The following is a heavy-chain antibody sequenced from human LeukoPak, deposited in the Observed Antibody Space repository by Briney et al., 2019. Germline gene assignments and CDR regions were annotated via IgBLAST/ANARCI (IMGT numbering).Heavy chain of an antibody. CDR1: GFTFSSYA. V-gene: IGHV3-23*01. CDR3: TTLRPYIQPR. CDR2: ISGSGGST. Sequence: GGSLRLSCAASGFTFSSYAMSWVRQAPGKGLEWVSAISGSGGSTYHADSVKGRFTISRDNSKNTLYLQMNSLKTEDTAVYYCTTLRPYIQPRWGQGTMVTVSS. D-gene: IGHD5-18*01. J-gene: IGHJ3*01.